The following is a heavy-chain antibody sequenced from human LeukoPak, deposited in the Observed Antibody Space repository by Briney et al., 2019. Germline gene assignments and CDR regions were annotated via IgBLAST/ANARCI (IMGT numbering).Heavy chain of an antibody. CDR3: ARDQGYSYGAFDY. J-gene: IGHJ4*02. V-gene: IGHV4-31*11. CDR1: GGSFSGYY. Sequence: SETLSLTCAVYGGSFSGYYWSWIRQHPGKGLEWIGYIYYSGSTYYNPSLKSRVTISVDTSKNQFSLKLSSVTAADTAVYYCARDQGYSYGAFDYWGQGTLVTVSS. CDR2: IYYSGST. D-gene: IGHD5-18*01.